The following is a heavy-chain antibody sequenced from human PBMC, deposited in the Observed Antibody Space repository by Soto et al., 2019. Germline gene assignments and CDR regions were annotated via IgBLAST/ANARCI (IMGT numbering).Heavy chain of an antibody. J-gene: IGHJ5*02. V-gene: IGHV3-30*03. CDR1: GFTFSNYG. CDR2: ISYDGYNK. CDR3: ARDGAAAGHNWFDP. Sequence: GGSLRLSCAASGFTFSNYGMHWVRQAPGKGLEWVAVISYDGYNKYYVDSVKGRFTISRDNSKNTLYLQMNSLRTEDTAVYYCARDGAAAGHNWFDPWGQGTLVTVSS. D-gene: IGHD6-13*01.